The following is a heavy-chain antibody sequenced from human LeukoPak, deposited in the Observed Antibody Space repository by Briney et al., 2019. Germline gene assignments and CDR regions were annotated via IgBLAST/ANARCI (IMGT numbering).Heavy chain of an antibody. CDR2: INHSGST. J-gene: IGHJ6*02. D-gene: IGHD6-19*01. V-gene: IGHV4-34*01. CDR1: GGSFSGYY. Sequence: SETLSLTCAVYGGSFSGYYWSWIRQPPGKGLEWIGEINHSGSTNYNPSLKSRVTISVDTSKNQFSLKLSSVTAADTAVYYCARHPIIAVADLYYYYGMDVWGQGTTVTVSS. CDR3: ARHPIIAVADLYYYYGMDV.